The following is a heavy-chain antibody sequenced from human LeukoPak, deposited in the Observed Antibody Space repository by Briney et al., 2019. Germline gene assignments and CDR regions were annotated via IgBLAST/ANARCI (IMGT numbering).Heavy chain of an antibody. CDR2: IYYSGST. J-gene: IGHJ2*01. Sequence: PSETLSLTCTVSGGSISSYYWSWIRQPPGKGLEWIGYIYYSGSTNYNPSLKSRVTTSVNTSKNQLSLKLNSVTAADTAVYYCARERPSHYGGNSLGWYFDLWGRGTLATVSA. CDR1: GGSISSYY. D-gene: IGHD4-17*01. CDR3: ARERPSHYGGNSLGWYFDL. V-gene: IGHV4-59*01.